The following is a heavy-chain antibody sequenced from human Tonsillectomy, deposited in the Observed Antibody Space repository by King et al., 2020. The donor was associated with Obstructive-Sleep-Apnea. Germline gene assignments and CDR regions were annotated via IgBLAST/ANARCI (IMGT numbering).Heavy chain of an antibody. Sequence: QLQESGPGLVKPSETLSLTCTVSGGSLSSYYWSGIRQPPGKGLEWIGCIYYSGRTNSNPSLKSSVTISVDTSKNPFSLKLSSVTAADAAVYYCARHSPYYDSSGYPLGDAFDIWGQGTMVTVSS. J-gene: IGHJ3*02. CDR1: GGSLSSYY. V-gene: IGHV4-59*08. CDR2: IYYSGRT. D-gene: IGHD3-22*01. CDR3: ARHSPYYDSSGYPLGDAFDI.